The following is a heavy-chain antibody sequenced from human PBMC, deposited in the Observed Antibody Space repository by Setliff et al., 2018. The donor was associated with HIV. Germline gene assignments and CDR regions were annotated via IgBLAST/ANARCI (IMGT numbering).Heavy chain of an antibody. J-gene: IGHJ3*02. V-gene: IGHV4-59*01. CDR1: GGSISSYY. Sequence: SETLSLTCTVSGGSISSYYWSWIRQPPGKGLEWIGYIYYSGSTNYNPSLKSRVTISVDTSKNQFSLKLSSVTAADTAVYYCARGRYSSGWYKDAFDIWGQGTMVTVSS. CDR3: ARGRYSSGWYKDAFDI. CDR2: IYYSGST. D-gene: IGHD6-19*01.